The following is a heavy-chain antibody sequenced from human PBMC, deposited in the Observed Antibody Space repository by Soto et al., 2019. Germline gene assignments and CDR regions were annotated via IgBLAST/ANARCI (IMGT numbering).Heavy chain of an antibody. J-gene: IGHJ5*02. D-gene: IGHD3-22*01. CDR2: FVPNDDAT. Sequence: ASVKVSCKASGGTFSSYAISWVRQAPGQGLEWMGGFVPNDDATNYAQKFQGRVTMTEDTSTDTAYMELTSLRSEDTAVYYCATDNYYDKSGYSWFDPWGQGTLVTVSS. CDR1: GGTFSSYA. V-gene: IGHV1-69*06. CDR3: ATDNYYDKSGYSWFDP.